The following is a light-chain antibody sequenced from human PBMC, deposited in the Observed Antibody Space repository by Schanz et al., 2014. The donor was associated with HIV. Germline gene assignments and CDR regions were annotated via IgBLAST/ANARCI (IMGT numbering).Light chain of an antibody. V-gene: IGLV2-14*02. CDR3: SSYTTSSTLV. CDR2: EVS. Sequence: QSALTQPASVSGSPGQSITISCTGTSNDVGIYNLVSWYQQHLGKAPKLTIYEVSKRPSGVSNRFSGSKSGNTASLTISGLQGEDEADYYCSSYTTSSTLVFGGGTKLTVL. CDR1: SNDVGIYNL. J-gene: IGLJ2*01.